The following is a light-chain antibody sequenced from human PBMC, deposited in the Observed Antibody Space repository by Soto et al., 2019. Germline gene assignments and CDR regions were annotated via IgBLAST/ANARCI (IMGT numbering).Light chain of an antibody. CDR2: DAS. J-gene: IGKJ5*01. V-gene: IGKV3-11*01. Sequence: EIVLTQSPATLSLSPGERATLSCRASQSVSSYLAWYQQKPGQAPRLLIYDASNSATGIPARFSGSGSWTDFTLTISSLEPEDFAVYYCQQRSNWQITFGQGTRLEIK. CDR3: QQRSNWQIT. CDR1: QSVSSY.